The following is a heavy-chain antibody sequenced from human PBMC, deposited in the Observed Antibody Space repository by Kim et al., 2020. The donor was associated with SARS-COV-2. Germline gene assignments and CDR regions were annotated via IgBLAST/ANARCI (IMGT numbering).Heavy chain of an antibody. Sequence: ADSVGGRVTISRDSSQNTVFLQVTSLRDDDTAVYYCAKDRAAAAGTGQFDYWGQGTLVTVSS. CDR3: AKDRAAAAGTGQFDY. V-gene: IGHV3-23*01. J-gene: IGHJ4*02. D-gene: IGHD6-13*01.